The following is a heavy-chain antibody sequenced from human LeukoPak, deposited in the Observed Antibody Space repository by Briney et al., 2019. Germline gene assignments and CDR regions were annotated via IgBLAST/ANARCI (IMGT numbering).Heavy chain of an antibody. J-gene: IGHJ5*02. D-gene: IGHD6-6*01. CDR2: ISYSSSYI. CDR1: GLTFSRYI. V-gene: IGHV3-21*01. Sequence: GGSLRLSCAASGLTFSRYIMNWVRQAPGKGLEWVSSISYSSSYIYYADSVKGRCTISRDNAKNSLYLQMNSLRAEDTAVYYCAAQSSTSGWFDLWGQGTLVTVSS. CDR3: AAQSSTSGWFDL.